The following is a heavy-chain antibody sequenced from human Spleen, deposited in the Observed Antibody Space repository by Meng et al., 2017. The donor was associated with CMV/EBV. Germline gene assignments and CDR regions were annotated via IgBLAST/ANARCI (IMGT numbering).Heavy chain of an antibody. Sequence: VSGGSISSYYWSWIRQPPGKGLEWIGYVYYSGSTNYNPSLKSRVTISVDTSKNQFSLKLSSVTAADTAVYYCAREYYSSTWYAWFDPWGQGTLVTVSS. V-gene: IGHV4-59*01. D-gene: IGHD6-13*01. CDR1: GGSISSYY. CDR3: AREYYSSTWYAWFDP. CDR2: VYYSGST. J-gene: IGHJ5*02.